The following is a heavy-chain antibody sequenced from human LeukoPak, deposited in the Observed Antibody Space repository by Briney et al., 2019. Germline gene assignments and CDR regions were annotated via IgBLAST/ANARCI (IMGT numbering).Heavy chain of an antibody. V-gene: IGHV1-69-2*01. CDR2: VDPEDGET. CDR3: ARDPGYSSSWAQGADY. Sequence: ASVKVSCKASGYTFTDYYMHWVQQAPGKGLEWMGRVDPEDGETIYAEKFQGRVTITADTSTDTAYMELSSLRSEDTAVYYCARDPGYSSSWAQGADYWGQGTLVTVSS. J-gene: IGHJ4*02. D-gene: IGHD6-13*01. CDR1: GYTFTDYY.